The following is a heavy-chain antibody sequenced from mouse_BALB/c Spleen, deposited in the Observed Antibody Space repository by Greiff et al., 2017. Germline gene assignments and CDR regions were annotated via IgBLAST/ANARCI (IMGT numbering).Heavy chain of an antibody. CDR3: ARIAYYYGSSYFDY. D-gene: IGHD1-1*01. J-gene: IGHJ2*01. CDR2: INPNNGGT. CDR1: GYTFTDYN. V-gene: IGHV1-18*01. Sequence: VQLQQSGPELVKPGASVKIPCKASGYTFTDYNMDWVKQSHGKSLEWIGDINPNNGGTIYNQKFKGKATLTVDKSSSTAYMELRSLTSEDTAVYYCARIAYYYGSSYFDYWGQGTTLTVSS.